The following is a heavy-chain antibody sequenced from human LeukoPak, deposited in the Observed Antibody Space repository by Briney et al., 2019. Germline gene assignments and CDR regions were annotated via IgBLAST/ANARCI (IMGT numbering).Heavy chain of an antibody. CDR1: GGSISSSSYY. V-gene: IGHV4-39*07. CDR2: IYYSGST. D-gene: IGHD6-25*01. CDR3: ARRAAYYYYYYMDV. Sequence: SETLSLTCTVSGGSISSSSYYWGWIRQPPWKGLEWIGSIYYSGSTYYNPSLKSRVTISVDTSKNQFSLKLSSVTAADTAVYYCARRAAYYYYYYMDVWGKGTTVTISS. J-gene: IGHJ6*03.